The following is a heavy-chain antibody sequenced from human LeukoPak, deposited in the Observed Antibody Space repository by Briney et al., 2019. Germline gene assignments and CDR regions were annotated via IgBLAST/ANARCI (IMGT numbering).Heavy chain of an antibody. J-gene: IGHJ4*02. Sequence: PGGSLRLSCAGFRFTFNVHHMNWIRQAPGKGLEWVSSISSGGNYIFYADSVKGRFTISRDNAKNSVFLQMDSLRPEDTAVYFCTRDWKLAGAMVDYWGQGSLVTVSS. V-gene: IGHV3-21*01. CDR1: RFTFNVHH. CDR3: TRDWKLAGAMVDY. CDR2: ISSGGNYI. D-gene: IGHD6-19*01.